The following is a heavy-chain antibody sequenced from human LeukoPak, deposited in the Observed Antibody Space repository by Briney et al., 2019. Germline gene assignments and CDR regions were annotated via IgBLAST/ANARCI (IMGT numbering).Heavy chain of an antibody. D-gene: IGHD3-22*01. J-gene: IGHJ4*02. V-gene: IGHV1-24*01. CDR2: FDPEDGKT. CDR3: AITPYYYDSSGYRYYFDY. Sequence: ASVKVSCKVSGYILTELSMHWVRQAPGKGLEWMGGFDPEDGKTIYAQKFQGRVTMTEDTSTDTAYMELSSLRSEDTAVYYCAITPYYYDSSGYRYYFDYWGQGTLVTVSS. CDR1: GYILTELS.